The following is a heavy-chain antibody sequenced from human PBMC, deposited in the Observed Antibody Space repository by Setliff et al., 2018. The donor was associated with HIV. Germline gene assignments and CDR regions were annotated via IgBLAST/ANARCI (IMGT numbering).Heavy chain of an antibody. Sequence: GESLKISCKVDGYRFTSYWIAWVRQKPGKGLEWMGIIYPGDSDTRYSPSFQGQVTISADKSISTAYLQWSSLKASDTAMYYCARHRYSYETDAFDIWGQGTMVTVSS. CDR2: IYPGDSDT. J-gene: IGHJ3*02. CDR3: ARHRYSYETDAFDI. CDR1: GYRFTSYW. D-gene: IGHD5-18*01. V-gene: IGHV5-51*01.